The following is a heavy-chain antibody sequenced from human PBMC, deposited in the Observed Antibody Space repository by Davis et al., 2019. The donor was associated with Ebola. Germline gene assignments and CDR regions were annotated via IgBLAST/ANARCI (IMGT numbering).Heavy chain of an antibody. D-gene: IGHD2-2*01. J-gene: IGHJ6*02. V-gene: IGHV3-7*03. CDR1: GFTFSSYW. CDR2: IKQDGSEK. CDR3: ARDSIVVVPAAVTYYYYGMDV. Sequence: GGSLRLSCAASGFTFSSYWMSWVRQAPGKGLEWVANIKQDGSEKYYVDSVKGRFTISRDNAKNSLYLQMNSLRAEDTAVYYCARDSIVVVPAAVTYYYYGMDVWGQGTTVTVSS.